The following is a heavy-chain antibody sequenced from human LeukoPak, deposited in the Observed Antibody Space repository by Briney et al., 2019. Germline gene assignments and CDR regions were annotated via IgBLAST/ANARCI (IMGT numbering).Heavy chain of an antibody. CDR1: GFTFSSYG. Sequence: GGSQRLSCAASGFTFSSYGIHWVRQAPGKGLEWVAVISYDGRNKYYADSVKGRFTISRDNSKNTVYLQMDSLRAEDTAVYYCAKDRITMIVVVPFYGMDVWGQGTTVTVSS. D-gene: IGHD3-22*01. CDR3: AKDRITMIVVVPFYGMDV. CDR2: ISYDGRNK. V-gene: IGHV3-30*18. J-gene: IGHJ6*02.